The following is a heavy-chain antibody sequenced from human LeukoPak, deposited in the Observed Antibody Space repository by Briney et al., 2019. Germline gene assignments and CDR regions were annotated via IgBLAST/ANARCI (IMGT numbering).Heavy chain of an antibody. Sequence: PGGSLRLSCAASGFTFNNYWMTWVRQAPGKGLEWVGNINLDGSDKYYGDSVKGRFTISRDNAKNSLYLQMNSLRAEDTAVYYCARDTAMVTGTLIYYYYYYMDVWGKGTTVTVSS. CDR2: INLDGSDK. D-gene: IGHD5-18*01. CDR3: ARDTAMVTGTLIYYYYYYMDV. CDR1: GFTFNNYW. V-gene: IGHV3-7*01. J-gene: IGHJ6*03.